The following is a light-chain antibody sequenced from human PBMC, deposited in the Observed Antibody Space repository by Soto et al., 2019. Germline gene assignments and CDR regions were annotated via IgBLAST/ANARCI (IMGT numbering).Light chain of an antibody. Sequence: DIQMTQSPSTLSASVGDRVTITCRASQTIDKWLAWYQQKPGKAPNLLICDASDLQEGVPSRFSGSGSGTEFTLTISSLQPDDCAIYYCQQYNNESYTFGQGTKLEIK. CDR3: QQYNNESYT. J-gene: IGKJ2*01. V-gene: IGKV1-5*01. CDR2: DAS. CDR1: QTIDKW.